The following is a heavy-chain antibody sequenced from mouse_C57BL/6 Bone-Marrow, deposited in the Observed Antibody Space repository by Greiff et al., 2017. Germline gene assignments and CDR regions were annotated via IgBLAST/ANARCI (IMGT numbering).Heavy chain of an antibody. Sequence: EVQLVESGGDLVKPGGSLKLSCAASGFTFSSYGMSWVRQTPDKRLEWVATISSGGSYTYYPDSVKGRFTISRDNAKNTLYLQMSSLKSEDPAMYYCARRGFPYYWCQGTTLTVSS. J-gene: IGHJ2*01. V-gene: IGHV5-6*01. CDR2: ISSGGSYT. CDR1: GFTFSSYG. CDR3: ARRGFPYY.